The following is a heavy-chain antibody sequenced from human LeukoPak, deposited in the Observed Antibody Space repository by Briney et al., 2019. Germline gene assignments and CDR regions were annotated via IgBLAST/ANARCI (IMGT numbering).Heavy chain of an antibody. CDR2: IYHSGGT. V-gene: IGHV4-34*01. CDR1: GGSFSGYY. Sequence: SETLSLTCAVYGGSFSGYYWSWIRQPPGKGLEWIGSIYHSGGTYYNPSLKSRVAISVDTSKNQFSLKLSSVTAADTAVYYCARDSSGYHDYWGQGTLVTVSS. D-gene: IGHD3-22*01. J-gene: IGHJ4*02. CDR3: ARDSSGYHDY.